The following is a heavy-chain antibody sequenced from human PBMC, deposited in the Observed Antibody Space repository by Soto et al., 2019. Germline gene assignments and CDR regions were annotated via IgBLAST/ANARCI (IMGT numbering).Heavy chain of an antibody. CDR1: GGSISSSSYY. J-gene: IGHJ4*02. V-gene: IGHV4-39*01. CDR3: ARHWLVVLVPAAISYFDY. Sequence: QLQLQESGPGLVKPSETLSLTCTVSGGSISSSSYYWGWIRQPPGKGLEWIGSIYYSGSTYYNPSLKSRVTISVDTSKNQFSLKLSSVTAADTAVYYCARHWLVVLVPAAISYFDYWGQGTLVTVSS. CDR2: IYYSGST. D-gene: IGHD2-2*02.